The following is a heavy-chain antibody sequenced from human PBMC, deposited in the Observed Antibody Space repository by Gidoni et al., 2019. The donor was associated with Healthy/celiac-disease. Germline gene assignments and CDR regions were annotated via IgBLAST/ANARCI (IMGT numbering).Heavy chain of an antibody. CDR3: ARHRVLDY. CDR2: ISYDGSNK. Sequence: QVQLVESGGGVVQPGRSLRLSCAASGFTFSSYAMHWVRQAPGKGLEWVAVISYDGSNKYYADSVKGRFTISRDNSKNTLYLQMNSLRAEDTAVYYCARHRVLDYWGQGTLVTVSS. V-gene: IGHV3-30-3*01. CDR1: GFTFSSYA. D-gene: IGHD3-10*01. J-gene: IGHJ4*02.